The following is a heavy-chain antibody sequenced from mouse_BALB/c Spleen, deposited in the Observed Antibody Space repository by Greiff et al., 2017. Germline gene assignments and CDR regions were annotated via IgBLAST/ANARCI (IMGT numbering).Heavy chain of an antibody. D-gene: IGHD2-4*01. CDR1: GYTFTSSW. J-gene: IGHJ3*01. CDR2: IHPNSGNT. Sequence: VQLQQPGSVLVRPGASVKLSCKASGYTFTSSWMHWAKQRPGQGLEWIGEIHPNSGNTNYNEKFKSKATLTVDKSSSTAYMQLSSLTSEDSAVYYCARGGPYDYTWFAYWGQGTLVTVSA. CDR3: ARGGPYDYTWFAY. V-gene: IGHV1S130*01.